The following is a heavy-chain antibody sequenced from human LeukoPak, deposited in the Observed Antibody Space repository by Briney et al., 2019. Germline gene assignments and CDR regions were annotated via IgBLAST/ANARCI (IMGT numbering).Heavy chain of an antibody. D-gene: IGHD5-12*01. V-gene: IGHV3-21*04. CDR3: AKSRVGYDY. J-gene: IGHJ4*02. CDR2: ISGSTNYI. Sequence: GGSLRLSCAASGFAFSSYTMNWVRQAPGKGLEWVSSISGSTNYIYFADSVKGRFTISRDNSKNTLYLQMSSLRAEDTAIYYCAKSRVGYDYWGQGTLVTVSS. CDR1: GFAFSSYT.